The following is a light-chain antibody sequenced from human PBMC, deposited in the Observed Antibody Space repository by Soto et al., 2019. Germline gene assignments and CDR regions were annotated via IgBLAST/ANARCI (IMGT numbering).Light chain of an antibody. J-gene: IGKJ1*01. Sequence: DIQMTQSPSSLSASVGDRVTITCRTSQSITDYLHWYQQKPGQAPKLLIYAASSLQSGVPSRFSASRSGTDFTLTISSLQPEDFATYYCQQSYNTPWTFDQGTKVEVK. CDR3: QQSYNTPWT. CDR2: AAS. CDR1: QSITDY. V-gene: IGKV1-39*01.